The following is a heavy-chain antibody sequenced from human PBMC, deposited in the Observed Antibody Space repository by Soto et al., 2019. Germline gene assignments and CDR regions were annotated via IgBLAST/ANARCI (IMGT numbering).Heavy chain of an antibody. D-gene: IGHD4-17*01. CDR3: ARVTQPNPYGGNSGLHY. J-gene: IGHJ4*02. CDR2: INAGNGNT. Sequence: GASVKVSCKASGYTFTSYAMHWVRQAPGQRLEWMGWINAGNGNTKYSQKFQGRVTITRDTSASTAYMELSSLRSEDTAVYYCARVTQPNPYGGNSGLHYWGQGTLVTVSS. CDR1: GYTFTSYA. V-gene: IGHV1-3*01.